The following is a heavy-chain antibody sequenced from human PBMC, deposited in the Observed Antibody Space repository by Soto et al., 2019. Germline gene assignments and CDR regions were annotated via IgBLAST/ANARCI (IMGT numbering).Heavy chain of an antibody. CDR2: IVADIGTA. J-gene: IGHJ1*01. Sequence: GSSVKVSFKASGGTLNTLLYYPVNSLGQDSGPGLEWMRGIVADIGTAKYGQKFQGRVTITAAKSTGTVYMELSKLTSEDTALYFCAWRDTSGFLRYCELWGQGTLVTVS. CDR3: AWRDTSGFLRYCEL. D-gene: IGHD3-3*01. V-gene: IGHV1-69*06. CDR1: GGTLNTLLYYP.